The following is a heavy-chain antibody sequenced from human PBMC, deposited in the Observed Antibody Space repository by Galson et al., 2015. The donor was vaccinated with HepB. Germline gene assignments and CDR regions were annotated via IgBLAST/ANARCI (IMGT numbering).Heavy chain of an antibody. Sequence: SVKVSCKASGYTFTSYGISWVRQAPGQGLEWMGWISAYNGNTNYAQKLQGRVTMTTDTSTSTAYMELRSLRSDDTAVYYCARYYYDSSGQWLDYYYGMDVWGQGTTVTVSS. D-gene: IGHD3-22*01. J-gene: IGHJ6*02. CDR2: ISAYNGNT. V-gene: IGHV1-18*01. CDR3: ARYYYDSSGQWLDYYYGMDV. CDR1: GYTFTSYG.